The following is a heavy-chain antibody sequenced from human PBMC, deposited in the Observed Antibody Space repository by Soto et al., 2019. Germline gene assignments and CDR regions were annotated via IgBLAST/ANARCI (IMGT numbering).Heavy chain of an antibody. CDR3: ARQLYTVVTPQDY. J-gene: IGHJ4*02. V-gene: IGHV3-48*02. Sequence: GGSLRLSCAASGFTFSNFRINWIRQAPGKGLEWVSHIDVSGTAMSYVDSVKGRFTISRDNAKNSLYLEMTSLRDEDTAVYYCARQLYTVVTPQDYWGRGTLVTVSS. CDR1: GFTFSNFR. D-gene: IGHD2-21*02. CDR2: IDVSGTAM.